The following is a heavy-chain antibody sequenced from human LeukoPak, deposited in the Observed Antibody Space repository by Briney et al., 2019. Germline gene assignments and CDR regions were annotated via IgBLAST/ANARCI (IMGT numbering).Heavy chain of an antibody. D-gene: IGHD1-26*01. J-gene: IGHJ4*02. Sequence: GGSLRLSCAASGFTFSSYSMNWVRQAPGKGLEWVSAISGSGGSTYYADSVKGRFTISRDNSMNTLYLQMNSLRAEDTAVYYCAKESRGSYSDYWGQGTLVTVSS. V-gene: IGHV3-23*01. CDR3: AKESRGSYSDY. CDR2: ISGSGGST. CDR1: GFTFSSYS.